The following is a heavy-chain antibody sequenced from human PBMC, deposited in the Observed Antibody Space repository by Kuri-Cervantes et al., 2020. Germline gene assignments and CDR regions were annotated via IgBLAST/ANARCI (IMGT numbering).Heavy chain of an antibody. D-gene: IGHD1-26*01. V-gene: IGHV3-33*01. Sequence: GGSLRLSCAASGFTFSSYGMHWVRQAPGKGLEWVAVIWYDGSNKYYADSVKGRFTISRDNSKNTLYLQMNSLRAEDTAVYYCARDLPTPDSGSYYSDYWGQGTLVTFSS. J-gene: IGHJ4*02. CDR3: ARDLPTPDSGSYYSDY. CDR2: IWYDGSNK. CDR1: GFTFSSYG.